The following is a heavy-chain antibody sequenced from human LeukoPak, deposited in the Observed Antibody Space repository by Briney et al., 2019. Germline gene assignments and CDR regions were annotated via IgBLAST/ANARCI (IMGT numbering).Heavy chain of an antibody. CDR1: GFTFSRYG. CDR2: IWYDGSEK. CDR3: ARGRGDCSTTRCYLDY. Sequence: GGSLRLSCAASGFTFSRYGMHWVRQAPGEGLEWVSVIWYDGSEKEYADSVKGRFTISGDNSKNTVFLQMNSLRAEDTAVYYCARGRGDCSTTRCYLDYWGQGTLVTVSS. D-gene: IGHD2-2*01. V-gene: IGHV3-33*01. J-gene: IGHJ4*02.